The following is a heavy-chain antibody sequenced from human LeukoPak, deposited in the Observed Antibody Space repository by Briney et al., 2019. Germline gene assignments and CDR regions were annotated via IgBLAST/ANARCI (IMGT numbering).Heavy chain of an antibody. J-gene: IGHJ6*03. V-gene: IGHV3-7*01. Sequence: GGSLRLSCAASGFTFSSYWMSWVRQAPGKGLEWVANIKQDGSEKYYVDSVKGRFTISRDNAKNSLYLQMNSLRAEDTAVYYCARDRKITGTTWYYYMDVWGKGTTVTVSS. CDR3: ARDRKITGTTWYYYMDV. CDR1: GFTFSSYW. D-gene: IGHD1-7*01. CDR2: IKQDGSEK.